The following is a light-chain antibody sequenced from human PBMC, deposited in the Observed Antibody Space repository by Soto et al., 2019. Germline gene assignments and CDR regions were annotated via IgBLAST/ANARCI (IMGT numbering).Light chain of an antibody. J-gene: IGKJ1*01. V-gene: IGKV3D-15*01. CDR1: QSVGSN. CDR3: QQYNNWPRT. Sequence: EIVVAQSPATLPVSPGERATLSCRASQSVGSNLAWYQQKPGQAPRLLMFGASTRPTGIPARFTGSGSGTEFTLTISSLQSEDFAVYYCQQYNNWPRTFGQGTKVEIK. CDR2: GAS.